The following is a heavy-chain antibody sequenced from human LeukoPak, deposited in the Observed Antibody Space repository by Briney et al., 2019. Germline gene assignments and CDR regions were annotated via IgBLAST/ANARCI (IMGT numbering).Heavy chain of an antibody. CDR2: IKSDGKT. CDR3: ARAPSEVGGYYPEYFRH. J-gene: IGHJ1*01. V-gene: IGHV3-74*01. D-gene: IGHD3-22*01. CDR1: GFTFGRYW. Sequence: PGGSLRLSCEASGFTFGRYWMHWVRQAPGKGLVWVSRIKSDGKTNYADSVKGRFTISRDNAKNTVSLQMDSLRAEDTGVYCCARAPSEVGGYYPEYFRHWGQGTLVTVSS.